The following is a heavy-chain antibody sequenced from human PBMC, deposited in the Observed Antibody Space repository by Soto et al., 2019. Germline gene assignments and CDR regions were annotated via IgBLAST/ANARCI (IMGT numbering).Heavy chain of an antibody. V-gene: IGHV1-24*01. Sequence: ASVKVSCKVSGYTLTELSMHWVRQVPGKGLEWMGGFDPEDGETIYAQKFQGRVTITRDTSASTAYMELSSLRSEDTAVYYCARDAGSFDYWG. CDR1: GYTLTELS. J-gene: IGHJ4*01. CDR2: FDPEDGET. D-gene: IGHD3-10*01. CDR3: ARDAGSFDY.